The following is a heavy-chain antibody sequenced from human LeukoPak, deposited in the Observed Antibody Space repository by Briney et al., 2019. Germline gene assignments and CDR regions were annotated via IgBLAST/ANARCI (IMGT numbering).Heavy chain of an antibody. CDR3: ARCRFDLSIAARLFSRYYMDV. D-gene: IGHD6-6*01. J-gene: IGHJ6*03. Sequence: GGSLRLSCAASGFIFSSYSMNWVRQAPGKGLEWVSYISSSSSTIYYADSVKGRFTISRDNAKNSLYLQMNSLRAEDTAVYYCARCRFDLSIAARLFSRYYMDVWGKGTTVTVSS. CDR1: GFIFSSYS. CDR2: ISSSSSTI. V-gene: IGHV3-48*01.